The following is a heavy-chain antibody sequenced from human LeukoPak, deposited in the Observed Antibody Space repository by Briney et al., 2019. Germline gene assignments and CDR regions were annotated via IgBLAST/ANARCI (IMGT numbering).Heavy chain of an antibody. V-gene: IGHV1-18*01. CDR3: ARTGYDSSGYYRADVDY. D-gene: IGHD3-22*01. J-gene: IGHJ4*02. Sequence: ASVKVSCKASGYTFTSYGISWVRQAPGQGLEWMGWIGAYNGNTNYAQKLQGRVTMTTDTSTSTAYMELRSLRSDDTAVYYCARTGYDSSGYYRADVDYWGQGTLVTVSS. CDR1: GYTFTSYG. CDR2: IGAYNGNT.